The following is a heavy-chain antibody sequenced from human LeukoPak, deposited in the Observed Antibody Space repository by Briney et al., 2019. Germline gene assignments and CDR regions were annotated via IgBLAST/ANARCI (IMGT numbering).Heavy chain of an antibody. CDR1: GGSFSGYY. CDR2: INHSGST. J-gene: IGHJ4*02. Sequence: PSETLSLTCAVYGGSFSGYYWSWIRQPPGKGLEWIGEINHSGSTNYNPSLKSRVTISVDTSKNQFSLKLSSVTAADTAVYYCARAMRRLVFTRVRGGFDYWGQGTLVTVSS. D-gene: IGHD3-10*01. CDR3: ARAMRRLVFTRVRGGFDY. V-gene: IGHV4-34*01.